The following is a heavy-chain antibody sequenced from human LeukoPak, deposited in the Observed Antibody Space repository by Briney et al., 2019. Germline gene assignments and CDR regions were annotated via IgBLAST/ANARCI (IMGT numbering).Heavy chain of an antibody. CDR3: AKHRSGYGPYYFDY. D-gene: IGHD5-12*01. CDR1: GFTVSNNY. Sequence: GGSLRLSCAASGFTVSNNYMIWVRQAPGKGLEWVSAISGSGGSTYYADSVKGRFTISRDNSKNTLYLQMNSLRAEDTAVYYCAKHRSGYGPYYFDYWGQGTLVTVSS. CDR2: ISGSGGST. J-gene: IGHJ4*02. V-gene: IGHV3-23*01.